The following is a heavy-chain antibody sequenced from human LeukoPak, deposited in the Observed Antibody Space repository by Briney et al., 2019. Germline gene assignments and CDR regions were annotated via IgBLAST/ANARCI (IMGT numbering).Heavy chain of an antibody. CDR2: ISYDGSNK. CDR3: VKDGDYYDSSGYYYFDY. CDR1: GFTFSNYA. V-gene: IGHV3-30-3*01. D-gene: IGHD3-22*01. Sequence: PGGSLRLSCAASGFTFSNYAMHWVRQAPGKGLEWVTVISYDGSNKNYADSVKGRFTISRDNSKNTLYLQMSSLRAEDTAVYYCVKDGDYYDSSGYYYFDYWGQGTLVTVSS. J-gene: IGHJ4*02.